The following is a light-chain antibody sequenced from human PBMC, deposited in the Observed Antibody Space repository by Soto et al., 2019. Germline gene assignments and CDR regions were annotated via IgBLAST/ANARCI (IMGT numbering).Light chain of an antibody. CDR3: AGWDDSLHGLL. CDR2: RNN. V-gene: IGLV1-47*01. J-gene: IGLJ1*01. Sequence: QSVLTQPPSASGTPGQRVTISCSGGSSNIGTNYVYWYQQLPGTAPKLLIYRNNLRPSGGPDRFSASKSGTSASLAISGLRSEDEADYFCAGWDDSLHGLLFGAGTKVTV. CDR1: SSNIGTNY.